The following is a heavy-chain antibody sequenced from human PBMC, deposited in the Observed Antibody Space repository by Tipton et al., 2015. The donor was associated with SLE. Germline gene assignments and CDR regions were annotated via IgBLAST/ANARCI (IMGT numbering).Heavy chain of an antibody. CDR2: ISRSGTTI. D-gene: IGHD2/OR15-2a*01. Sequence: SLRLSCAASGFTFSNYGIHWVRQAPGKGLEWIFFISRSGTTIYYADSVTGRFTISRDNAKNSLYLQMNGLRAEDTAAYYCARETEYGHYYFDLWGRGTLVTVSS. J-gene: IGHJ2*01. CDR3: ARETEYGHYYFDL. V-gene: IGHV3-48*01. CDR1: GFTFSNYG.